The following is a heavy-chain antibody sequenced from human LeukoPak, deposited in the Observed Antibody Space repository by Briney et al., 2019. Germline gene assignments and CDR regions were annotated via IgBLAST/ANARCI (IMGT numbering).Heavy chain of an antibody. Sequence: GGSLRLSCAASGFTFSSYSMNWVRQAPGKGLEWVSSISSSSSYIYYADSVKGRFTISRDNAKNSLYLQMNSLRAEDTAVYYCAGGFGDPTVPYYYYGMDVWGQGTTVTVSS. D-gene: IGHD3-10*01. J-gene: IGHJ6*02. V-gene: IGHV3-21*01. CDR3: AGGFGDPTVPYYYYGMDV. CDR1: GFTFSSYS. CDR2: ISSSSSYI.